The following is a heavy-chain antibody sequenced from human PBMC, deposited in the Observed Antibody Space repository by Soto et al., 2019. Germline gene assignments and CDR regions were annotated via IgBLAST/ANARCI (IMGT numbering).Heavy chain of an antibody. J-gene: IGHJ4*02. V-gene: IGHV4-59*08. D-gene: IGHD6-13*01. CDR1: CGSIGNSY. Sequence: SETLSLTCTVSCGSIGNSYCSWIRQSPGKGLEWIGYIYYSGSSNYNPSLKSRVSISVDTSKNQFSLKLSSVTAADTAVYYCARHSSSWPIFDYWGQGTLVTVSS. CDR2: IYYSGSS. CDR3: ARHSSSWPIFDY.